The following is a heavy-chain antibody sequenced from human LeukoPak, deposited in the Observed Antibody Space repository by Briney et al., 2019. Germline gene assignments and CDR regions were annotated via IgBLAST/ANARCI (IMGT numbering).Heavy chain of an antibody. V-gene: IGHV3-23*01. J-gene: IGHJ4*02. D-gene: IGHD6-19*01. CDR2: ISHDGGST. CDR1: GCTFSSFA. Sequence: PGGSLRLSCAASGCTFSSFAMSWVRQPPGKGLEWVSTISHDGGSTYFADSVKGRFTISRDNSKSTLYLQMNSLRAEDTALYFCAKDFSSGLFDYWGQGTLVAVSS. CDR3: AKDFSSGLFDY.